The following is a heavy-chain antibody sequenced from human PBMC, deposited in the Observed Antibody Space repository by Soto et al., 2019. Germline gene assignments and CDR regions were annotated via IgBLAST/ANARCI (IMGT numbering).Heavy chain of an antibody. V-gene: IGHV1-18*01. J-gene: IGHJ2*01. D-gene: IGHD4-17*01. CDR3: AKDLDDGGRYWYFDL. Sequence: QVQLVQSGAEVKKPGASVKVSCRASGYTFTHYGITWVRQAPGQGLEWLGWINPDNGGKHTVQRLHDSLTLTTDRSTTTAYMELSSLIYDDTAVYYCAKDLDDGGRYWYFDLWGRGTLVTVSS. CDR1: GYTFTHYG. CDR2: INPDNGGK.